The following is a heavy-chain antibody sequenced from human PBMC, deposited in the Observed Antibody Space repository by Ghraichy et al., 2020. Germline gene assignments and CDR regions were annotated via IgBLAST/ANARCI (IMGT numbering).Heavy chain of an antibody. CDR2: IYSGGST. D-gene: IGHD3-22*01. V-gene: IGHV3-66*01. CDR1: GFTVSSNY. Sequence: GGSLRLSCAASGFTVSSNYMSWVRQAPGKGLEWVSVIYSGGSTYYADSVKGRFTISRDNSKNTLYLQMNSLRAEDTAVYYCARSPYYYDSSGFRVSAFDIWGQGTMVTVSS. J-gene: IGHJ3*02. CDR3: ARSPYYYDSSGFRVSAFDI.